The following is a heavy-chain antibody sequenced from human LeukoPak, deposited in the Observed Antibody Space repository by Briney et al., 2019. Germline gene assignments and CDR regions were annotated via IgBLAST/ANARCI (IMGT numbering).Heavy chain of an antibody. V-gene: IGHV3-7*01. J-gene: IGHJ5*02. CDR2: IKQDGSEK. CDR1: GLTFSSYW. D-gene: IGHD3-10*01. Sequence: GGSLRLSCTASGLTFSSYWMSWVRQAPGKGLEWVANIKQDGSEKYYVDSVKGRFTISRDNAKNSLYLQMNSLRAEDTAVYYCARNYHRAWFDPWGQGTLVTVSS. CDR3: ARNYHRAWFDP.